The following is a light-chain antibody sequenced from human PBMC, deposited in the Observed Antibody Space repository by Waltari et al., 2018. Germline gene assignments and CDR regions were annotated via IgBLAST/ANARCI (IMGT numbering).Light chain of an antibody. J-gene: IGLJ3*02. CDR1: SGSFSTTPY. V-gene: IGLV8-61*01. CDR3: LVYMGSGIWV. CDR2: KTN. Sequence: QTVVTQEPSLSVSPGGTVTLTCALSSGSFSTTPYPSWYQQTPGQPPRTLVFKTNTRSSGVPDRFSGSILGNKVALTITGAQAEDESDYYCLVYMGSGIWVFGGGTKLTVL.